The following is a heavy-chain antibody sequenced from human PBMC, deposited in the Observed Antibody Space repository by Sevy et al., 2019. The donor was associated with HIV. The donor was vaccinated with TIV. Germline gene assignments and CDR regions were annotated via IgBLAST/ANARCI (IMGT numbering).Heavy chain of an antibody. D-gene: IGHD4-17*01. CDR2: IKQDGSEK. CDR1: GFTFSSYW. CDR3: ARDSTTVVIGAFDI. J-gene: IGHJ3*02. Sequence: GGSLRLSCAASGFTFSSYWMSWVRQAPGKGLEWVANIKQDGSEKYYVDSVKGRFTISRDNAKNSLYLQMNSLRVEDTAVYYCARDSTTVVIGAFDIWGQGTMVTVSS. V-gene: IGHV3-7*03.